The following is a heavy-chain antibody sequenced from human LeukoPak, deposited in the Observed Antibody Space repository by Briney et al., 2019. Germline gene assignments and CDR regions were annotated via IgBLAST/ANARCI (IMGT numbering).Heavy chain of an antibody. J-gene: IGHJ6*02. CDR2: INHSGST. V-gene: IGHV4-34*01. D-gene: IGHD2-2*01. Sequence: PSETLSLTCAVYGGSLSGYYWSWIRQPPGKGLEWIGEINHSGSTNYNPSLKSRVTISVDTSKNQFSLKLSSVTAADTAVYYCARGSSTSCDVDVWGQGTTVTVSS. CDR1: GGSLSGYY. CDR3: ARGSSTSCDVDV.